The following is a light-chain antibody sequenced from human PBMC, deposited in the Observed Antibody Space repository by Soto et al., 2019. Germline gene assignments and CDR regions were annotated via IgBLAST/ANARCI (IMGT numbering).Light chain of an antibody. V-gene: IGLV4-69*01. CDR3: QTWGTGIRV. Sequence: QLVLTQSPSAAASLGASVNLTCTLSSDHTMYAIAWHQLQPEKGPRYLMRVNRDGSHTKGDGIPGRFSGSSSGADRYLTISSLQSEDEADYYCQTWGTGIRVFGGGTKLTVL. CDR1: SDHTMYA. CDR2: VNRDGSH. J-gene: IGLJ3*02.